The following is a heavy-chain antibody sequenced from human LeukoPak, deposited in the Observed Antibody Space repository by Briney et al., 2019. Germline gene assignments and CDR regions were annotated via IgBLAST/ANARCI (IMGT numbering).Heavy chain of an antibody. CDR2: ISSSSSTI. D-gene: IGHD4-17*01. Sequence: GGSLRLSCAASGFIFSTYSMNWVRQAPGKGLEWFSYISSSSSTIYYADSVKGRFTISRDNAKTSLYLQMNSLSAEDTAVYYCARDRYADYVKDYWGQGTLVTVSS. V-gene: IGHV3-48*01. CDR3: ARDRYADYVKDY. CDR1: GFIFSTYS. J-gene: IGHJ4*02.